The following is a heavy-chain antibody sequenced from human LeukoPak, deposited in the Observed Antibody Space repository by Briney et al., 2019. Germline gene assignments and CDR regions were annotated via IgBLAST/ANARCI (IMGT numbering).Heavy chain of an antibody. D-gene: IGHD2-2*01. CDR3: ARVRGPCSSTSCYRGLWFDP. Sequence: SVKVSFKASGGTFSSYAISWVRQAPGQGLEWMGGIIPIFGTANYAQKFQGRVTITADESTSTAYMELSSLRSEDTAVYYCARVRGPCSSTSCYRGLWFDPWGQGTLVTVSS. CDR2: IIPIFGTA. V-gene: IGHV1-69*13. CDR1: GGTFSSYA. J-gene: IGHJ5*02.